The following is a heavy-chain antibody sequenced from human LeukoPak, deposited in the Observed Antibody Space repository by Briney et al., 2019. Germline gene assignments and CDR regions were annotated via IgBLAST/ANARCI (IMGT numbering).Heavy chain of an antibody. V-gene: IGHV1-2*02. Sequence: GASVMVSCKASGYTFTGYYMHWVRQAPGQGLEWMGWINPNSGGTNYAQKFQGRVTMTRDTSISTAYMELSRLRSDDTAVYYCARLRYGSGSYLFDYWGQGTLVTVSS. D-gene: IGHD3-10*01. CDR1: GYTFTGYY. CDR2: INPNSGGT. CDR3: ARLRYGSGSYLFDY. J-gene: IGHJ4*02.